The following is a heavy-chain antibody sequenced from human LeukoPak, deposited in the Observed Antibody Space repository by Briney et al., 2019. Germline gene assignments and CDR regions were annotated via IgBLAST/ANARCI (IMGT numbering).Heavy chain of an antibody. V-gene: IGHV3-30*04. CDR2: ISYDGSNK. J-gene: IGHJ4*02. CDR3: ARPQGYFAANFDY. D-gene: IGHD3-22*01. CDR1: GFTFSSYA. Sequence: GGSLRLSCAASGFTFSSYAMHWVRTAQGKGLEWVALISYDGSNKFHADSVKGRFTISRDNSKNTLYLQMNSLRGEDTAVFYCARPQGYFAANFDYWGQGTLVTVSS.